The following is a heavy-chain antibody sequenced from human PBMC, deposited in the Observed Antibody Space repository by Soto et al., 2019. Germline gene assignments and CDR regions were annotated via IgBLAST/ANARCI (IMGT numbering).Heavy chain of an antibody. CDR3: VRGGGGGLFDP. Sequence: GGSLRLSCAGSGFTFGDSYMSWIRQAPGKWLEWLSYISPGSRYPAYADSVKGRFTISRDNAKRSLYLQMMSLTAEDTAIYYCVRGGGGGLFDPWGQGTMVTVSS. CDR2: ISPGSRYP. V-gene: IGHV3-11*06. CDR1: GFTFGDSY. D-gene: IGHD2-15*01. J-gene: IGHJ5*02.